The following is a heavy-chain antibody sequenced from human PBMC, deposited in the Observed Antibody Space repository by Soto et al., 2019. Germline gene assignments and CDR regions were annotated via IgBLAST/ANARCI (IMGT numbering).Heavy chain of an antibody. CDR2: IDPSDSKT. J-gene: IGHJ6*02. V-gene: IGHV5-10-1*01. D-gene: IGHD3-3*01. CDR1: GYSFTSYW. CDR3: ASQYDFDPGPDYYYGMDV. Sequence: GESLKISCKGSGYSFTSYWINWVRQMPGKGLEWMGRIDPSDSKTNYSPSFQGHVTISADKSISTAYLQWSSLKDSDTAMYYCASQYDFDPGPDYYYGMDVWGQGTTVTVSS.